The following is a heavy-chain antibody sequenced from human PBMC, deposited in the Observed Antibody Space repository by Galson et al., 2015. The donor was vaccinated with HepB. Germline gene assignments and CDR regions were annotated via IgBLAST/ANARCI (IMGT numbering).Heavy chain of an antibody. CDR3: TTLYGDYPLDY. D-gene: IGHD4-17*01. Sequence: SLRLSCAASGFTFSNAWMSWVRQAPGKGLEWVGRIKSKTDGGTTDYAAPVKGRFTISRDDSKNTLYLQMNSLKTEDTAVYYCTTLYGDYPLDYWGQGTLVTVSS. CDR1: GFTFSNAW. J-gene: IGHJ4*02. V-gene: IGHV3-15*01. CDR2: IKSKTDGGTT.